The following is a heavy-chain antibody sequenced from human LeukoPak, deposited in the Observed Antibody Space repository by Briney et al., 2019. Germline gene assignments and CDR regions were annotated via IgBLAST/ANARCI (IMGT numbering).Heavy chain of an antibody. CDR3: ARDRGSSGWYYFDY. Sequence: SETLSLTCTVSGGSISSYYWSWIRQPAGKGLEWIGRIYTSGSTNYIPSLKSRVTMSVDTSKNQFSLKLSSVTAADTAVYYCARDRGSSGWYYFDYWGQGTLVTVSS. CDR1: GGSISSYY. CDR2: IYTSGST. J-gene: IGHJ4*02. D-gene: IGHD6-19*01. V-gene: IGHV4-4*07.